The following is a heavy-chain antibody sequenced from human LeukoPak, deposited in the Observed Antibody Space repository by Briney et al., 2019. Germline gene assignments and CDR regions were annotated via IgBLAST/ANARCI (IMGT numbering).Heavy chain of an antibody. CDR2: IIPIFGTA. V-gene: IGHV1-69*13. J-gene: IGHJ3*02. CDR1: GGTFSSYA. CDR3: ARAPPELYAFDI. D-gene: IGHD1-26*01. Sequence: GASVKVSCKASGGTFSSYAISWVRQAPGQGLEWMGGIIPIFGTANYAQKFQGRVTITADESTSTAYMELSSLRSEDTAVYYCARAPPELYAFDIWGQGTMVTVSS.